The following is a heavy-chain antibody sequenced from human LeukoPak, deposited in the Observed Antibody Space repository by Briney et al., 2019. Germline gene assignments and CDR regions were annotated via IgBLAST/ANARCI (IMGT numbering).Heavy chain of an antibody. CDR3: ATGRSFSGSYWDY. CDR1: GYSFTSYW. J-gene: IGHJ4*02. V-gene: IGHV5-51*01. CDR2: IYPGDSDT. Sequence: GVSLKISCKGSGYSFTSYWIGWVRQMPGKGLEWMGIIYPGDSDTRYSPSFQGQVTISADKSISTAYLQWSSLKASDTAMYYCATGRSFSGSYWDYWGQGTLVTVSS. D-gene: IGHD3-10*01.